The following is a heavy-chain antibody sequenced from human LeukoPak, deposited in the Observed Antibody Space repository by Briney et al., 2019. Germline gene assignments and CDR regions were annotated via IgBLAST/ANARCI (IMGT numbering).Heavy chain of an antibody. CDR3: ATMATTYFDY. CDR1: GGTFSSYA. V-gene: IGHV1-69*05. J-gene: IGHJ4*02. Sequence: RASVKVSCKASGGTFSSYAISWVRQAPGQGLEWMGRIIPIFGTANYAQKFQGRVTITTDESTSTAYMELSSLRSEDTAVYYCATMATTYFDYWGQGTLVTVSS. D-gene: IGHD5-24*01. CDR2: IIPIFGTA.